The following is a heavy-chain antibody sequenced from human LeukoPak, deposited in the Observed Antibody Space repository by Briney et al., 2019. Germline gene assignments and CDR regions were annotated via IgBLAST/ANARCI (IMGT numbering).Heavy chain of an antibody. CDR3: ARGDYGDYGPLDT. D-gene: IGHD4-17*01. CDR1: GFTFSSYG. CDR2: ISGSGGST. J-gene: IGHJ5*02. Sequence: GGSLRLSCAASGFTFSSYGMSWVRQAPGKGLEWVSAISGSGGSTYYADSVKGRFTISRDNANNSLYLQMNSLRAEDTALYYCARGDYGDYGPLDTWGQGTLVTVSS. V-gene: IGHV3-23*01.